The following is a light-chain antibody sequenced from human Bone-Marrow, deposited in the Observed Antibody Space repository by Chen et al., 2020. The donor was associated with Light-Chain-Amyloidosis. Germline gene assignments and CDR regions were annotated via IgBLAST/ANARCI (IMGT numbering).Light chain of an antibody. J-gene: IGKJ2*02. CDR1: QSISTF. CDR2: AAS. V-gene: IGKV1-39*01. Sequence: DIQMTQSPSSLSASVGDRVIITCRASQSISTFLNWYQQKPGKAPKLLIYAASTLQTGVPSRFSGSGSWTDFTLTISSLQPEDFATYYCQQSYTTPLCTFGQGTKLQIK. CDR3: QQSYTTPLCT.